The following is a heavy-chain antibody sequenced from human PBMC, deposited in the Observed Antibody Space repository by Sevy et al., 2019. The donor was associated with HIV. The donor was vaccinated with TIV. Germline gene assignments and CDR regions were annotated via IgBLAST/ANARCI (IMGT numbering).Heavy chain of an antibody. V-gene: IGHV3-7*01. CDR3: ATSGGET. Sequence: GGSLRLSCAASGFTFSSYWMNWIRQAPGKGLEWVADIKQDGSEKYYVDSVKGRFTISRDNAKNSLYLEMNTLNAEDTAVYYCATSGGETWGQGTLVTVSS. D-gene: IGHD3-16*01. CDR1: GFTFSSYW. J-gene: IGHJ5*02. CDR2: IKQDGSEK.